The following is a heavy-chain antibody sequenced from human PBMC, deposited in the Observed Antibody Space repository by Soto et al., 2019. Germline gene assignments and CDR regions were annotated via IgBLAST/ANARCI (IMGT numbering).Heavy chain of an antibody. CDR1: GFTFSSYA. J-gene: IGHJ4*02. V-gene: IGHV3-23*04. D-gene: IGHD3-9*01. Sequence: EVQLVESGGGLVKPGGSLRLSCAASGFTFSSYAMSWVRQAPGKGLEWVSAISGSGGSTYYADSVKGRFTISRDNSKNTLYLQMNSLRAEDTAVYYCARSYYDILTGYYGYFDYWGQGTLVTVSS. CDR3: ARSYYDILTGYYGYFDY. CDR2: ISGSGGST.